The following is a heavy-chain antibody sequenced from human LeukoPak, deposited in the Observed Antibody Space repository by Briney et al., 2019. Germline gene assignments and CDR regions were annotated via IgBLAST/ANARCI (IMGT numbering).Heavy chain of an antibody. CDR3: ARLRGYCSSTSCYAYYFDY. D-gene: IGHD2-2*01. Sequence: GASVKVSCKASGYTFTGYYMHWVRQAPGQGLEWMGWINPNSGGTNYAQKFQGRVTMTRDTSISTAYMELSGLRSDDTAVYYCARLRGYCSSTSCYAYYFDYWGQGTLVTVSS. CDR1: GYTFTGYY. CDR2: INPNSGGT. J-gene: IGHJ4*02. V-gene: IGHV1-2*02.